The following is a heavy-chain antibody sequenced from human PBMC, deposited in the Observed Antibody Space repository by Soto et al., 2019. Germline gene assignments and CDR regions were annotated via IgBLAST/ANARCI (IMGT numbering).Heavy chain of an antibody. CDR3: AKDQVTGTDYYYYGMDV. J-gene: IGHJ6*02. D-gene: IGHD1-20*01. CDR2: ISYDGSNK. CDR1: GFTFSSYG. Sequence: GGFLRLSCAASGFTFSSYGMHWVRQAPGKGLEWVAVISYDGSNKYYADSVKGRFTISRDNSKNTLYLQMNSLRAEDTAVYYCAKDQVTGTDYYYYGMDVWGQGTTVTVSS. V-gene: IGHV3-30*18.